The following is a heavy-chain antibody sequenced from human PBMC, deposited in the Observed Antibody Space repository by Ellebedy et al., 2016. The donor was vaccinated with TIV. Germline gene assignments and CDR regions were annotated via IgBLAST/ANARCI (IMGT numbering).Heavy chain of an antibody. CDR1: GGSISSGGYY. J-gene: IGHJ6*03. CDR2: IYYSGST. CDR3: ARVRDFWPLRGDRLYYMDV. V-gene: IGHV4-31*03. D-gene: IGHD3-3*01. Sequence: SETLSLXCTVSGGSISSGGYYWSWIRQHPGKGLEWIGYIYYSGSTYYNPSLKSRVTISVDTSKNQFSLKLSSVTAADTAVYYCARVRDFWPLRGDRLYYMDVWGKGTTVTVSS.